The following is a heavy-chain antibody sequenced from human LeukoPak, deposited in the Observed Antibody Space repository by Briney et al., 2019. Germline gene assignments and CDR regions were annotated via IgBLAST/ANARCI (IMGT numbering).Heavy chain of an antibody. CDR3: ARDRGPMITFGEVISWFDP. Sequence: ASVKVSCKASGYTFTGYYMHWVRQAPGQGLEWMGRINPNSGGTNYAQKFQGRVTMTRDTSISTAYMELSRLRSDDTAVYYCARDRGPMITFGEVISWFDPWGQGTLVTVSS. CDR1: GYTFTGYY. D-gene: IGHD3-16*01. J-gene: IGHJ5*02. V-gene: IGHV1-2*06. CDR2: INPNSGGT.